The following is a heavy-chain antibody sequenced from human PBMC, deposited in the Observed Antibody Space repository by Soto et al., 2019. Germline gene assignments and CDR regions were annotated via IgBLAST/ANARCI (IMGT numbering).Heavy chain of an antibody. Sequence: GASVKVSCKASGYTFTSYGINWVRQATGQGLEWMGWMNPNSGNTGYAQKFQGRVTMTRNTSISTAYMELSSLRSEDTAVYYCARGPGGLLMVYYYYYGMDVWGQGTTVTVSS. CDR2: MNPNSGNT. CDR3: ARGPGGLLMVYYYYYGMDV. J-gene: IGHJ6*02. CDR1: GYTFTSYG. V-gene: IGHV1-8*01. D-gene: IGHD2-8*01.